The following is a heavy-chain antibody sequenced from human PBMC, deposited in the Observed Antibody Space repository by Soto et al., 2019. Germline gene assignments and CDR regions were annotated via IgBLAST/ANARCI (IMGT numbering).Heavy chain of an antibody. CDR3: ALDPQDYYGSGSYYVPPNWFDP. CDR2: IYPGDSDT. J-gene: IGHJ5*02. V-gene: IGHV5-51*01. CDR1: GYSFTSYW. Sequence: GESLKISCKGSGYSFTSYWIGWVRQMPGKGLEWMGIIYPGDSDTRYSPSFQGQVTISADKSISTAYLQWSSLKASDTAMYYCALDPQDYYGSGSYYVPPNWFDPWGQGTLVTVSS. D-gene: IGHD3-10*01.